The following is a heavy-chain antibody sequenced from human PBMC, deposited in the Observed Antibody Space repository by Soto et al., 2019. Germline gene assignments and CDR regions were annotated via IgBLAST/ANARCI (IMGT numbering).Heavy chain of an antibody. V-gene: IGHV3-33*01. D-gene: IGHD5-18*01. CDR2: IWYDGSNK. Sequence: PGGSLRLSCAASGFPFSGYGMHWVRQAPGKGLEWVAVIWYDGSNKYYADSVKGRFTISRDNPKNTLYLQMNSLRAEDTAVYYCAREESYSYGYLVYYYYGMDVWGQGTTVTVSS. CDR3: AREESYSYGYLVYYYYGMDV. CDR1: GFPFSGYG. J-gene: IGHJ6*02.